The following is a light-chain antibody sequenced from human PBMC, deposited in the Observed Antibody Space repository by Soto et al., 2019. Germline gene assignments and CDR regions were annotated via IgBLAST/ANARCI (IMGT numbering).Light chain of an antibody. Sequence: QSVLTQPPSASGSPGQSVTISCTGTSSDVGGYNFVSWYQQHPGKAPKLMIYEVSERPSGVPDRFSGSKSGNTASLTVSGLQHEDEADYYCSSYAGSNIVVFGGGTKLTVL. J-gene: IGLJ2*01. CDR3: SSYAGSNIVV. CDR1: SSDVGGYNF. V-gene: IGLV2-8*01. CDR2: EVS.